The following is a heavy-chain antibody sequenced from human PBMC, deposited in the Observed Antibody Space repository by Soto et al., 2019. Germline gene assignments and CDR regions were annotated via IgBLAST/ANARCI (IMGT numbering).Heavy chain of an antibody. J-gene: IGHJ4*02. CDR2: IYWDDSK. CDR1: GFSLSTDRVG. V-gene: IGHV2-5*02. D-gene: IGHD1-26*01. CDR3: AHAYGGRSLY. Sequence: QITLKESGPTLVKPTQTLTLTCTFSGFSLSTDRVGVGWIRQPPGKALDWLAVIYWDDSKTYSPSLKSRLTITKVTSKNQVVLTMTNMDPVDTATYYCAHAYGGRSLYWGQGTLVTVSS.